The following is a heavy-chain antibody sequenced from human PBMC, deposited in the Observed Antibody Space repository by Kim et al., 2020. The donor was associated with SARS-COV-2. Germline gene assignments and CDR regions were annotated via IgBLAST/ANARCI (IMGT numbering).Heavy chain of an antibody. CDR2: ISWNSGSI. D-gene: IGHD1-26*01. CDR3: AKGKWELLREIDY. V-gene: IGHV3-9*01. J-gene: IGHJ4*02. CDR1: GFTFDDYA. Sequence: GGSPRLSCAASGFTFDDYAMHWVRQAPGKGLEWVSGISWNSGSIGYADSVKGRFTISRDNAKNSLYLQMNSLRAEDTALYYCAKGKWELLREIDYWGQGTLVTVSS.